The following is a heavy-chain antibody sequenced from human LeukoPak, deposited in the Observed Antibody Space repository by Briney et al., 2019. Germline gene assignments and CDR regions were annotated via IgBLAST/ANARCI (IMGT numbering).Heavy chain of an antibody. J-gene: IGHJ6*02. Sequence: GGSLRLSCAASGFTFSSYAMHWVRQAPGKGLEWVAVISYDGSNKYYADSVKGRFTISRDNSKNTLYLQMNSLRAEDTAVYYCARDFPHYDFWSGYNYGMDVWGQGTTVTVSS. CDR1: GFTFSSYA. CDR2: ISYDGSNK. D-gene: IGHD3-3*01. V-gene: IGHV3-30-3*01. CDR3: ARDFPHYDFWSGYNYGMDV.